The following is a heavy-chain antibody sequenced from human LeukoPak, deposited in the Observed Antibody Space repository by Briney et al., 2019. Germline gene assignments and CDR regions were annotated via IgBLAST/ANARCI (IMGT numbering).Heavy chain of an antibody. CDR1: GYTFTGYY. CDR2: INPNSGGT. CDR3: AREEASSWYGYFDY. J-gene: IGHJ4*02. Sequence: ASVEVSCKASGYTFTGYYMHWVRQAPGQGLEWMGWINPNSGGTNYAQKFQGRVTMTRDTSISTAYMELSRLRSDDTAVYYCAREEASSWYGYFDYWGQGTLVTVSS. D-gene: IGHD6-13*01. V-gene: IGHV1-2*02.